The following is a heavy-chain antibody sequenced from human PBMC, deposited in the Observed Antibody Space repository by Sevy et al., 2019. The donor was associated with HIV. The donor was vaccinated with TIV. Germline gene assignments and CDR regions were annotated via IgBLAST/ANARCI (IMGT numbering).Heavy chain of an antibody. CDR2: INPNSGGT. CDR1: GYTFTGYY. V-gene: IGHV1-2*02. D-gene: IGHD3-22*01. J-gene: IGHJ4*02. CDR3: ASSHRVDSSGYPIDY. Sequence: ASVKVSGKASGYTFTGYYMHWVRQAPGQGLEWMGWINPNSGGTNYAQKFQGRVTMTRDTSISTAYMELSRLRSDDTAVYYCASSHRVDSSGYPIDYWGQGTLVTVSS.